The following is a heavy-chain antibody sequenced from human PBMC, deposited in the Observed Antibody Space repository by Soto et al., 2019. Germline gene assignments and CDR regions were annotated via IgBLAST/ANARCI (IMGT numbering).Heavy chain of an antibody. CDR3: ARFRGWLQLGA. CDR2: NNPNCGGT. J-gene: IGHJ5*02. V-gene: IGHV1-2*02. D-gene: IGHD5-12*01. Sequence: QVQLVQSGAEVKKPGASVKVSCKASGYTFTGYYMHWVRQATGQGLAWMGWNNPNCGGTNYAQKFEGRVTMARDTSISTAYMELSRLRSDETAVYYCARFRGWLQLGAWGQGTLVTVSS. CDR1: GYTFTGYY.